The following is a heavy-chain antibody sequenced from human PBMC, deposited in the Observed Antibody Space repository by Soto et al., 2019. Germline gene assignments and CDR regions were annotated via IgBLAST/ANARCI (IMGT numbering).Heavy chain of an antibody. CDR1: GFTFDDYA. Sequence: GGSLRLSCAASGFTFDDYAMHWVRQAPGKGLEWVSGITWNSGSIAYADSVKGRFTISRDNAKNSLYLQMNSLRAEDTALYYCARGPVPYCTNGLCYLTGQSGWFDPWGQGTPVTVSS. CDR2: ITWNSGSI. J-gene: IGHJ5*02. V-gene: IGHV3-9*01. CDR3: ARGPVPYCTNGLCYLTGQSGWFDP. D-gene: IGHD2-8*01.